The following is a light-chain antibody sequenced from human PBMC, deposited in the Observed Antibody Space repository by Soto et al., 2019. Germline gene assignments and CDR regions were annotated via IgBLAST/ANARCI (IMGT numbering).Light chain of an antibody. J-gene: IGLJ1*01. CDR3: AAWDDSLNVPVYV. Sequence: QSVLTQPPSASGTPGQRVTISCSGSSSNIGSNTVNWYQQLPGTAPKLLIYSNNHRPSGVPDRFSGSKSGTSASLAISGLQSEDEADFYCAAWDDSLNVPVYVFGTGTKVTVL. V-gene: IGLV1-44*01. CDR2: SNN. CDR1: SSNIGSNT.